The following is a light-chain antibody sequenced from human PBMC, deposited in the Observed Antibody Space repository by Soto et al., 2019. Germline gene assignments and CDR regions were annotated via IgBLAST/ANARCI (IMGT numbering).Light chain of an antibody. V-gene: IGLV2-8*01. Sequence: QSALTQPPSASWSPGQSVTIACIGTASDIGRYNYVSWYQHHPGKAPKLIIYEVTKRPSGVPDRFSGSKSGNTASLTVSGLQADDEADYYCNSYVGSNNYVFGTGTKVT. CDR3: NSYVGSNNYV. CDR2: EVT. J-gene: IGLJ1*01. CDR1: ASDIGRYNY.